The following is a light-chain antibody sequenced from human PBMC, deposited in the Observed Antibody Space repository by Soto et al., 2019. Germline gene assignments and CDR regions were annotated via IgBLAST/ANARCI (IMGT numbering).Light chain of an antibody. CDR3: QQYNNYPWT. J-gene: IGKJ1*01. CDR1: QSISSW. CDR2: EAS. V-gene: IGKV1-5*03. Sequence: DIQMTQSPSTLSASVGHRVTITCPASQSISSWMAWYQHKPGKAPKLLIYEASNLESGVPSRFSGSGSVTEFTLTISSLQPDDFATYYCQQYNNYPWTFGQGTKVDIK.